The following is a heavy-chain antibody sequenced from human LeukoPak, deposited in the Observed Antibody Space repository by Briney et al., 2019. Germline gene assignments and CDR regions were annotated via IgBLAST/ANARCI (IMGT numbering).Heavy chain of an antibody. J-gene: IGHJ4*02. Sequence: GGSLRLSCAASGFTFSSYAMSWVRQAPGKGLEWVSGISGSGGTTYSADSMKGRFTIPRDNPRNTLYLQMNSLRAEDTAVYYCAKSSLTRRLPDFDYWGLGTLVTVSS. CDR3: AKSSLTRRLPDFDY. V-gene: IGHV3-23*01. CDR1: GFTFSSYA. D-gene: IGHD5-18*01. CDR2: ISGSGGTT.